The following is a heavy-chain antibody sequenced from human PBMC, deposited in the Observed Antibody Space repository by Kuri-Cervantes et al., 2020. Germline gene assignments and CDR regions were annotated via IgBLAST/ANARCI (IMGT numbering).Heavy chain of an antibody. CDR3: ARDGNYYGSGSYFFDY. V-gene: IGHV3-7*01. J-gene: IGHJ4*02. D-gene: IGHD3-10*01. CDR2: IKRDGSEK. Sequence: LTCAASGFTLSSHWMSWVRQAPGKGLEWVANIKRDGSEKYYADSVKGRFTISRDNSKNTLYLQMNSLRAEDTAVYYCARDGNYYGSGSYFFDYWGQGTLVTVSS. CDR1: GFTLSSHW.